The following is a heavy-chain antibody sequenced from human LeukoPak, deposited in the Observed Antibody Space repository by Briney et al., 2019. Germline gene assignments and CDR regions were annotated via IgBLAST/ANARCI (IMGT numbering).Heavy chain of an antibody. Sequence: PGRSLRLSCAASGFTFSSYAMHWVRQAPGKGLEWVAVISYDGSNKYYADSVKGRFTISRDNSKNTLYPQMNSLRAEDTAVYYCARVGPIDYGNSPYYFDYWGQGTLVTVSS. J-gene: IGHJ4*02. D-gene: IGHD4-11*01. CDR2: ISYDGSNK. CDR3: ARVGPIDYGNSPYYFDY. CDR1: GFTFSSYA. V-gene: IGHV3-30-3*01.